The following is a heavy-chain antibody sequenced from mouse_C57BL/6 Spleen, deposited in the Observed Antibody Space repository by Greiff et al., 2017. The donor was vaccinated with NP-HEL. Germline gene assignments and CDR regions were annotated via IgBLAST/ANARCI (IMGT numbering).Heavy chain of an antibody. Sequence: EVQLQQSGPELVKPGASVKIPCKASGYTFTDYNMDWVKQSHGKSLEWIGDINPNNGGTIYNQKFKGKATLTVDKSSSTAYMELRSLTSEDTAVYYCARGGPPIYYYGSSYAWFAYWGQGTLVTVSA. V-gene: IGHV1-18*01. CDR3: ARGGPPIYYYGSSYAWFAY. D-gene: IGHD1-1*01. J-gene: IGHJ3*01. CDR2: INPNNGGT. CDR1: GYTFTDYN.